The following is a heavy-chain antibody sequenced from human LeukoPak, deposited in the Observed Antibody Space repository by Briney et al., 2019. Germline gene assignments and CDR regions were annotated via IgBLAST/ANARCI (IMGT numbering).Heavy chain of an antibody. Sequence: SSETLSLTCSVSGDSIRDDYWSWIRQPPEKGLEWIGCIYYSGNTCYNPSFKSRVTISVDTSKNQFSLKLNSVTAADTAVYARGRARPWASWFDPWGQGTLVTVSS. CDR3: GRARPWASWFDP. J-gene: IGHJ5*02. CDR1: GDSIRDDY. CDR2: IYYSGNT. V-gene: IGHV4-59*01. D-gene: IGHD7-27*01.